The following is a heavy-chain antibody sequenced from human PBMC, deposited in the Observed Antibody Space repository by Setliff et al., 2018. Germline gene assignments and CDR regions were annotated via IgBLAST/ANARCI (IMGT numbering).Heavy chain of an antibody. Sequence: SVKVSCKASGFTFKTYSFSWIRQAPGQGLEWMGGTIPMFGTTEYAQKFQGRLTIITDESTNTAFMQLSSLRSDDTAVYYCVREGVDSRSSTDYRYYMDVWGKGTTVTVSS. CDR3: VREGVDSRSSTDYRYYMDV. J-gene: IGHJ6*03. CDR2: TIPMFGTT. D-gene: IGHD3-22*01. V-gene: IGHV1-69*05. CDR1: GFTFKTYS.